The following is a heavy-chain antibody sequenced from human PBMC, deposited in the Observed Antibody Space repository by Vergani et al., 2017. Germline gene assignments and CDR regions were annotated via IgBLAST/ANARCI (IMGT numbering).Heavy chain of an antibody. J-gene: IGHJ5*01. D-gene: IGHD2-15*01. CDR2: INHSGST. V-gene: IGHV4-34*01. CDR1: GGSFSGYY. Sequence: QVQLQQWGAGLLKPSETLSLTCAVYGGSFSGYYWSWIRQPPGKGLEWIGEINHSGSTNYNPSLKSRVTISVDTSKNQFSLKLSSVTAADTAVYYCAGRKMVVAARWFGPWGQGNLVTVSS. CDR3: AGRKMVVAARWFGP.